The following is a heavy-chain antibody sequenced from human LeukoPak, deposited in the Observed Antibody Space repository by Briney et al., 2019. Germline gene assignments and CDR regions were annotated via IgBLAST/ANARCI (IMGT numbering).Heavy chain of an antibody. CDR1: GGTFSSYA. Sequence: SVKVSCKASGGTFSSYAISWVRQAPGQGLEWMGGIIPIFGTANYAQKFQGRVTITTDESTSTAYMELSSLRSEDTAVYYCARARGGIEVAQIGAFDIWGQGTMVTVSS. V-gene: IGHV1-69*05. CDR3: ARARGGIEVAQIGAFDI. D-gene: IGHD2-21*01. J-gene: IGHJ3*02. CDR2: IIPIFGTA.